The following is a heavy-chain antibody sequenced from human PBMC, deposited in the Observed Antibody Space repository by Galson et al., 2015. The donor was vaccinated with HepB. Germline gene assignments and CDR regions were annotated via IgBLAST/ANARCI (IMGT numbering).Heavy chain of an antibody. Sequence: SLRLSCAASGFTFSSYAMSWVRQAPGKGLEWVSAISGSGGSTYYADSVKGRFTTSRDNSKNTLYLQMNSLRAEDTAVYYCAKRGIAAAGRGHWFDPWGQGTLVTVSS. D-gene: IGHD6-13*01. J-gene: IGHJ5*02. CDR1: GFTFSSYA. CDR3: AKRGIAAAGRGHWFDP. V-gene: IGHV3-23*01. CDR2: ISGSGGST.